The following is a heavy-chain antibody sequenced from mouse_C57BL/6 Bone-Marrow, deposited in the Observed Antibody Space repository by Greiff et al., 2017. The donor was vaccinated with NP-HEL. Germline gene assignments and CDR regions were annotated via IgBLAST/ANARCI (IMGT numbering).Heavy chain of an antibody. V-gene: IGHV14-2*01. D-gene: IGHD1-1*01. CDR3: ASYGSSYHWYFDV. CDR1: GFNIKDYY. CDR2: IDPEDGET. J-gene: IGHJ1*03. Sequence: VHVKQSGAELVKPGASVKLSCTASGFNIKDYYMHWVKQRTEQGLEWIGRIDPEDGETKYAPKFQGKATITADTSSKTAYLQISSLTSEDTAVYYCASYGSSYHWYFDVWGTGTTVTVSS.